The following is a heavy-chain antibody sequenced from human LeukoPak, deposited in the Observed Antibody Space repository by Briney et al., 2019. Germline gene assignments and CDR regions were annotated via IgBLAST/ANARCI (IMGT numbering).Heavy chain of an antibody. CDR1: GFTFSGYV. V-gene: IGHV3-64*01. CDR3: ARGGQSKYDSSGYLNYFDY. CDR2: ISSNGGST. D-gene: IGHD3-22*01. Sequence: AGGSLRLSCAASGFTFSGYVMYWVRQAPGKGLEYVSSISSNGGSTYYANSVKGRFTISRDNSKNTLYLQMGSLGAEDMAVYYCARGGQSKYDSSGYLNYFDYWGQGTLVTVSS. J-gene: IGHJ4*02.